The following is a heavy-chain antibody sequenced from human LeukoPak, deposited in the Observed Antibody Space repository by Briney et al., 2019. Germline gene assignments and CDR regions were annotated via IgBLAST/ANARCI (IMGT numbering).Heavy chain of an antibody. J-gene: IGHJ3*02. CDR3: ARGRGYSYGFTAFDI. Sequence: PSETLSLTCAVYGGPFSGYYWSWIRQPPGKGLEWIGEINHSGSTNYNPSLKSRVTISVDTSKNQFSLKLSSVTAADTAVYYCARGRGYSYGFTAFDIWGQGTMVTVSS. CDR2: INHSGST. V-gene: IGHV4-34*01. D-gene: IGHD5-18*01. CDR1: GGPFSGYY.